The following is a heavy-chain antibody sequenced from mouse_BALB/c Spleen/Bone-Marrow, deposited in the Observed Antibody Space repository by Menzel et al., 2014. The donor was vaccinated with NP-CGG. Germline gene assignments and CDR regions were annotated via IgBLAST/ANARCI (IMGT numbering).Heavy chain of an antibody. V-gene: IGHV14-1*02. CDR1: GFNIKDYY. CDR3: ASYYRYDRYFDV. CDR2: IDPENGNT. Sequence: VQLKQSGAELVRPGALVKLSYKASGFNIKDYYMYWVKRRPEQGLEWIGWIDPENGNTIYDPKFQGKASITVDTSSNTAYLQLSSLTSEDTAVYYCASYYRYDRYFDVWGAGTTVTVSS. J-gene: IGHJ1*01. D-gene: IGHD2-14*01.